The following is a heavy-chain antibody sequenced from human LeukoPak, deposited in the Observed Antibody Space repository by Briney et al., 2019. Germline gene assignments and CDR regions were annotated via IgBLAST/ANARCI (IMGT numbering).Heavy chain of an antibody. CDR3: ARAPAGALGLFFDY. J-gene: IGHJ4*02. D-gene: IGHD1-26*01. CDR1: GFTFSSYA. Sequence: GGSLRLSCAASGFTFSSYAMSWVRQAPGKGLEWVSAISGSGGSTYYADSVKGRFTISRDNSKNTLYLQMNSLRAEDTAVYYCARAPAGALGLFFDYWGQGTLVTVSS. CDR2: ISGSGGST. V-gene: IGHV3-23*01.